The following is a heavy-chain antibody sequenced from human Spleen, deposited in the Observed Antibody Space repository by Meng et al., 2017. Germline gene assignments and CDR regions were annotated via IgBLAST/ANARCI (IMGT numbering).Heavy chain of an antibody. Sequence: QGQLQQWGAGLLKPSETCSLTCVVSGGSFSDYYWSWIRQPPGKGLEWIGEINHSGSTNYNPSLESRATISVDTSQNNLSLKLSSVTAADSAVYYCARGPTTMAHDFDYWGQGTLVTVSS. CDR2: INHSGST. CDR3: ARGPTTMAHDFDY. D-gene: IGHD4-11*01. J-gene: IGHJ4*02. CDR1: GGSFSDYY. V-gene: IGHV4-34*01.